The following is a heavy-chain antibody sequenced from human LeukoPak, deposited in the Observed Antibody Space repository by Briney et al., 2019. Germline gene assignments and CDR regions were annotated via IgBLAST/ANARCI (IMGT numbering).Heavy chain of an antibody. CDR3: ARVVGFYGDYGGDAFDI. V-gene: IGHV4-39*07. CDR1: GGSISSSSYY. CDR2: IYYSGST. J-gene: IGHJ3*02. D-gene: IGHD4-17*01. Sequence: SETLSLTCTVSGGSISSSSYYWGWIRQPPGKGLEWIGSIYYSGSTYYTPSLKSRVTISVDTSKNQFSLKLSSVTAADMAVYYCARVVGFYGDYGGDAFDIWGQGTMVTVSS.